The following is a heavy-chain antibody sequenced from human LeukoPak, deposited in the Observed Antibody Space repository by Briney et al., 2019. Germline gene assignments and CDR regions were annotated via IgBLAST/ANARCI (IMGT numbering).Heavy chain of an antibody. CDR2: IYYSGST. CDR3: ARLGSSSWYDLDY. J-gene: IGHJ4*02. V-gene: IGHV4-39*01. D-gene: IGHD6-13*01. CDR1: GGSISSSSYY. Sequence: PSETLSLTCTASGGSISSSSYYWGWIRQPPGKGLEWIGSIYYSGSTYYNPSLKSRVTISVDTSKNQFSLKLSSVTAADTAVYYCARLGSSSWYDLDYLGQGTLVTVSS.